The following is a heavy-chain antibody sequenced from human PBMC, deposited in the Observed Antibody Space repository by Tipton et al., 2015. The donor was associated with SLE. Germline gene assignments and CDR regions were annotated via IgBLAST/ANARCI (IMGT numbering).Heavy chain of an antibody. CDR2: IRYDGSNK. CDR3: AKGGSSWGYYYGMDV. J-gene: IGHJ6*02. D-gene: IGHD6-13*01. V-gene: IGHV3-30*02. Sequence: SLRLSCAASGFTFSSYGMHWVRQAPGKGLEWVAFIRYDGSNKYYADSVKGRFTISRDNSKNTLYLQMNSLRAEDTAVYYCAKGGSSWGYYYGMDVWGQGTVVTVS. CDR1: GFTFSSYG.